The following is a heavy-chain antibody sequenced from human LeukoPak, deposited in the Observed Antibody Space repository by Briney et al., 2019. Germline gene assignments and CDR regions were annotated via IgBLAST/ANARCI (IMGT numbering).Heavy chain of an antibody. CDR3: ATTTLDASFVH. Sequence: SETLSLTCTVSGGSISSYYWSWIRQPPGKGLEWIGYIYYSGSTNYNPSLKSRVTISVDTSKNQFSLKLSSVTAADTAVYYCATTTLDASFVHWGQGTLVTVSS. V-gene: IGHV4-59*01. CDR2: IYYSGST. CDR1: GGSISSYY. D-gene: IGHD1-26*01. J-gene: IGHJ4*02.